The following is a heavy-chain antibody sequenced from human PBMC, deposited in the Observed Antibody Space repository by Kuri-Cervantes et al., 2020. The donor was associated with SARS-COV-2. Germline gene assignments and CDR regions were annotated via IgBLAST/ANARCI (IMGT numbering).Heavy chain of an antibody. J-gene: IGHJ4*02. CDR3: ASRYCSSTSCYRTTGKYYFDY. V-gene: IGHV4-34*01. Sequence: SQTLPLTCAVYGGSFSGYYWSWIRQPPGKGLEWIGEINHSGSTNYNPSLKSRVTISVDTSKNQFSLKLSSVTAADTAVYYCASRYCSSTSCYRTTGKYYFDYWGQGTLVTVSS. CDR2: INHSGST. CDR1: GGSFSGYY. D-gene: IGHD2-2*01.